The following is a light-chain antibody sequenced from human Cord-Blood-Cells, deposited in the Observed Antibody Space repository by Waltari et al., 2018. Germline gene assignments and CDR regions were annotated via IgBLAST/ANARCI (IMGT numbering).Light chain of an antibody. CDR2: GAS. CDR3: QQYNNLPPLT. V-gene: IGKV3-15*01. CDR1: HSVSSN. J-gene: IGKJ4*01. Sequence: ERAMTQAPATLSVSPGERATLSCRASHSVSSNLAWYQQKPGQAPSLRIHGASTRATGIPARFSVSGSVAEFTLNISSLQSEDFAVYYCQQYNNLPPLTFGGGTKVEIK.